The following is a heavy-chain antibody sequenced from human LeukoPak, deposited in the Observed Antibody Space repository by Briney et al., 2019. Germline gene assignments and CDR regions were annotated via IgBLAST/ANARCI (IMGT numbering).Heavy chain of an antibody. V-gene: IGHV4-34*01. D-gene: IGHD2-2*01. CDR1: GGSFSGYY. J-gene: IGHJ4*02. Sequence: SETLSLTCAVYGGSFSGYYWSWIRQPPGKGLEWIGSIYYSGSTYYDPSLKSRVTISVDTSKNQFSLKLSSVTAADTAVYYCARQLGHFSSTSCYADKVDYWGQGTLVTVSS. CDR3: ARQLGHFSSTSCYADKVDY. CDR2: IYYSGST.